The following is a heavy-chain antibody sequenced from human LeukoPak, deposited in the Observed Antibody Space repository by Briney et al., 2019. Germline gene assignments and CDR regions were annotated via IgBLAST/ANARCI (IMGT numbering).Heavy chain of an antibody. Sequence: GGSLRLFCAASGFTFSSYGMHWVRQAPGKGLVGVAVIWYDGSNKYYADSVKGRFTVSRDNSKNTVYLQMNSLRAEDTAVYYCARDPGDYVGNDAFDIWGQGTMVTVSS. CDR3: ARDPGDYVGNDAFDI. CDR2: IWYDGSNK. D-gene: IGHD4-17*01. V-gene: IGHV3-33*08. J-gene: IGHJ3*02. CDR1: GFTFSSYG.